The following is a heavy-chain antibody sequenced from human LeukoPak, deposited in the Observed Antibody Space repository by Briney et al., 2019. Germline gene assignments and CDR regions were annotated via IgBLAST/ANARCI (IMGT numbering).Heavy chain of an antibody. V-gene: IGHV1-2*02. Sequence: ASVKVSCKASGYTLTGYYLHWVRPAPGQGLEWMGWINPNSGDTNYAQRFQGRVTLTTDRSISTAYMVLNRLESDDTAVYYCTRDREGGSGCVDPWGQGTLVTVSS. CDR1: GYTLTGYY. J-gene: IGHJ5*02. CDR2: INPNSGDT. CDR3: TRDREGGSGCVDP. D-gene: IGHD3-16*01.